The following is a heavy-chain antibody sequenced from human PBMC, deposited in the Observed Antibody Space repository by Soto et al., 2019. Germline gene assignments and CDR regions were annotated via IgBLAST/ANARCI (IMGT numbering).Heavy chain of an antibody. CDR3: ASSLLTPFDY. CDR1: GFTFSDYW. D-gene: IGHD7-27*01. CDR2: INSDGSST. J-gene: IGHJ4*02. Sequence: EVQLVESGGGLVQPGGSLRLSCAASGFTFSDYWMYWVRQAPGKGLVWVSRINSDGSSTFYADSVKGRFTISRDNAKNTLYLQMNSLRAEDTAVYYCASSLLTPFDYWGQGTLVTVSS. V-gene: IGHV3-74*01.